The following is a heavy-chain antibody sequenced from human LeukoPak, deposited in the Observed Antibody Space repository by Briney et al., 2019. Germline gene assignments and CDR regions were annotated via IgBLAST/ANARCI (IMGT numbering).Heavy chain of an antibody. CDR1: GGSISSSSYY. D-gene: IGHD1-26*01. CDR2: IYYSGST. Sequence: SETLSLTCTVSGGSISSSSYYWGWIRQPPGKGLEWIGSIYYSGSTYYNASLQSRVTISIDTSKNQFSLRLNSVTAADTAMYYCAESGGYGLIDYWGQGTRVTVSS. V-gene: IGHV4-39*01. J-gene: IGHJ4*02. CDR3: AESGGYGLIDY.